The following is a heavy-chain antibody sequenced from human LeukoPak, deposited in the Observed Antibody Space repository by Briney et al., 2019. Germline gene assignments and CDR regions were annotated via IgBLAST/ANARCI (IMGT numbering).Heavy chain of an antibody. J-gene: IGHJ4*02. V-gene: IGHV3-23*01. D-gene: IGHD6-13*01. CDR3: AKDLLRILIAAAGTADY. Sequence: GRSLRLSCAASGFTFSSYAMSWVRQAPGKGLEWVSAISGSGGSTYYADSVKGRFTISRDNSKNTLYLQMNSLRAEDTAVYYCAKDLLRILIAAAGTADYWGQGTLVTVSS. CDR2: ISGSGGST. CDR1: GFTFSSYA.